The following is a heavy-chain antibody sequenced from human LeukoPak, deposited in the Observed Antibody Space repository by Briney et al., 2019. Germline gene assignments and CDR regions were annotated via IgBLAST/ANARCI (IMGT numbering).Heavy chain of an antibody. D-gene: IGHD2-21*01. CDR2: ISSSSSYI. V-gene: IGHV3-21*01. CDR1: GFTFSSYS. J-gene: IGHJ4*02. Sequence: GGSLRLSCAASGFTFSSYSMNWVRQAPGKGLEWVSSISSSSSYIYYADSVKGRFTISRDNAKNSLYLQMNSLRAEDTAVYYCARDPRIVMVIASPFDYWGQGTLVTVSS. CDR3: ARDPRIVMVIASPFDY.